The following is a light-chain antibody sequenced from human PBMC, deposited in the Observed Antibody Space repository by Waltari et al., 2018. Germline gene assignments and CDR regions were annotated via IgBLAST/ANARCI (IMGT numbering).Light chain of an antibody. CDR3: SSYAGGGRVV. CDR2: EVV. CDR1: SRDVGTYEL. Sequence: QSALTQPASVSGSLGQSITFSCTGTSRDVGTYELVSWYRQYPGEAPRLMIYEVVKRPSRVSNRFSGSKSGNMASLTISGLQAEDEAHYYCSSYAGGGRVVFGGGTKLTVL. J-gene: IGLJ2*01. V-gene: IGLV2-23*02.